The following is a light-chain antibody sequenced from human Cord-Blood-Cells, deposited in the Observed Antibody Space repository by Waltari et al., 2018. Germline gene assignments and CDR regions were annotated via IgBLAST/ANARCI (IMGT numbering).Light chain of an antibody. CDR1: SSDAGGYNY. J-gene: IGLJ1*01. V-gene: IGLV2-14*01. CDR2: DVI. Sequence: QSALTQPASVSGSPGQSITISCTGTSSDAGGYNYVSWYQQHPGKAPKLMIYDVIKRPSGVSNRFSGSKSGNTASLTISGLQAEDEADYYCSSYTSSSTYVFGTGTKVTVL. CDR3: SSYTSSSTYV.